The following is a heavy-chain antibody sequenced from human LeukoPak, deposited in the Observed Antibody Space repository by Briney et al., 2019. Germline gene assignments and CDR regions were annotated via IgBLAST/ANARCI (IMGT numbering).Heavy chain of an antibody. Sequence: SETLSLTCTVSGGSISSSSYYWGWIRQPPGKGLEWIGEINHSGSTNYNPSLKSRVTISVDTSKNQFSLKLSSVTAADTAVYYCARARYCSGGSCFEYFQHWGQGTLVTVSS. V-gene: IGHV4-39*07. D-gene: IGHD2-15*01. CDR1: GGSISSSSYY. CDR2: INHSGST. J-gene: IGHJ1*01. CDR3: ARARYCSGGSCFEYFQH.